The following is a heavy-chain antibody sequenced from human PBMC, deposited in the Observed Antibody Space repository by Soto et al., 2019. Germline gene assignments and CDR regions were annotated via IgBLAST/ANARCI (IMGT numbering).Heavy chain of an antibody. J-gene: IGHJ3*01. CDR3: ARGKVPAAVLGAFDV. Sequence: QAQLVQSGGEMKKAGASVKASCKASGYTFTTYGITWVRQAPGQGLDWMGWINPLKGDTKSAANFQDRVTMTTDTSTRTAYMELRSLRSDDTAVYYCARGKVPAAVLGAFDVWGQGTLVTVSS. CDR2: INPLKGDT. V-gene: IGHV1-18*01. D-gene: IGHD2-2*01. CDR1: GYTFTTYG.